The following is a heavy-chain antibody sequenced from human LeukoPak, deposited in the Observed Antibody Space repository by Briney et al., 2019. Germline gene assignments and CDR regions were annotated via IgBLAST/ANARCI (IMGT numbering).Heavy chain of an antibody. CDR1: GFTFSDYY. CDR3: ARSHLYDSSSLPGSH. Sequence: GGSLGLSCAASGFTFSDYYMTWIRQAPGKGLEWVSYISSSGKYIYYADSVKGRFTTSRDNAKNSLYLQMNSLRAEDSAVYYCARSHLYDSSSLPGSHWGQGALVTVSS. V-gene: IGHV3-11*01. CDR2: ISSSGKYI. D-gene: IGHD3-22*01. J-gene: IGHJ4*02.